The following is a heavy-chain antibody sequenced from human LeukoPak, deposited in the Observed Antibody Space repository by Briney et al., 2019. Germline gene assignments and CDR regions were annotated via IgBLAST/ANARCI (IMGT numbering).Heavy chain of an antibody. D-gene: IGHD6-6*01. Sequence: ASVKVSCKASGYTFTGYYMHWVRQAPGQGLEWMGWINPNSGGTNYAQKFQGRVTMTRDTSISTAYMELSRLRSDDTAVYYCARGQNIAARHFDYWGQGTLVTVFS. CDR3: ARGQNIAARHFDY. CDR2: INPNSGGT. J-gene: IGHJ4*02. V-gene: IGHV1-2*02. CDR1: GYTFTGYY.